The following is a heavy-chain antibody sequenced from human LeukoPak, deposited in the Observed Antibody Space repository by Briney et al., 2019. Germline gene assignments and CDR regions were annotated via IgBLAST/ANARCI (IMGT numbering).Heavy chain of an antibody. CDR3: ARGLSTPRYYYDSSGYYRTYYYYYMDV. D-gene: IGHD3-22*01. V-gene: IGHV4-34*01. Sequence: PSETLSLTCAVYGGSFSGYYWSWIRQPPGKGLEWIGEINHSGSTNYNLSLKSRVTISVDTSKNQFSLKLSSVTAADTAVYYCARGLSTPRYYYDSSGYYRTYYYYYMDVWGKGTTVTVSS. CDR2: INHSGST. J-gene: IGHJ6*03. CDR1: GGSFSGYY.